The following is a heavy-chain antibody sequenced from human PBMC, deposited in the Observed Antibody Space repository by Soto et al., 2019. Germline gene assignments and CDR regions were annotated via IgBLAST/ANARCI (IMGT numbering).Heavy chain of an antibody. Sequence: GGSLRLSCAASGFTFSSYAMSWVRQAPGKGLEWVSAISGSSGYIYYADPVKGRFTISRDNAKNSLYLQMNSLRAEDTAVYYCARDGRVTTPDWYFDLWGRGTLVTVSS. D-gene: IGHD4-17*01. J-gene: IGHJ2*01. CDR2: ISGSSGYI. CDR3: ARDGRVTTPDWYFDL. V-gene: IGHV3-21*01. CDR1: GFTFSSYA.